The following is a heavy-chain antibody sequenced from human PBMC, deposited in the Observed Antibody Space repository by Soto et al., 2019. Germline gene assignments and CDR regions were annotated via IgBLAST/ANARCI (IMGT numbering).Heavy chain of an antibody. V-gene: IGHV4-39*01. CDR3: ARRALYCSSTSCSYYFDY. CDR1: GGSISSSSYY. Sequence: PSETLSLTCTVSGGSISSSSYYWGWIRQPPGKGLEWIGSIYYSGSTYYNPSLKSRVTISVDTSKNQFSLKLSSVTAADTAVYYCARRALYCSSTSCSYYFDYWSQGTLVTVSS. CDR2: IYYSGST. J-gene: IGHJ4*02. D-gene: IGHD2-2*01.